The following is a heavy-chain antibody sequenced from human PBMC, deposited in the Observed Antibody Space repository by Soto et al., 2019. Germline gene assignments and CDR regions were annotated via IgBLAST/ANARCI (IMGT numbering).Heavy chain of an antibody. CDR2: MQPSTGRT. Sequence: ASVKVSCKASGYSFTSLDINWVRQTAGQGLEWMGWMQPSTGRTGYAQKFQGRVTMTRDTSINTAYMELTTLTSDDTAFYYCARGVSAGVGYWGRGTRVTVSS. D-gene: IGHD1-26*01. J-gene: IGHJ4*02. CDR3: ARGVSAGVGY. CDR1: GYSFTSLD. V-gene: IGHV1-8*01.